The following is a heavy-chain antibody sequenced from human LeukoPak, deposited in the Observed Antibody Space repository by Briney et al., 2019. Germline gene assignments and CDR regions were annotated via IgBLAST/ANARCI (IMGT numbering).Heavy chain of an antibody. Sequence: GGSLRLSCTASGFTFSRYWMSWVRQAPGRGLEWVASLKEDGRQKYYVDSVKGRFTISRDNAKNSLYLEMNNLRAEDTAVYFCMKMYRNAFDYWGQGTLVTVSS. CDR3: MKMYRNAFDY. J-gene: IGHJ4*02. D-gene: IGHD1-1*01. V-gene: IGHV3-7*02. CDR1: GFTFSRYW. CDR2: LKEDGRQK.